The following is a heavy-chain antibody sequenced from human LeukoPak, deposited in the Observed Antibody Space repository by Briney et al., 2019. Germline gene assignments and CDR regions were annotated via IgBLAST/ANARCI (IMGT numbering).Heavy chain of an antibody. CDR1: GFTFSSYA. CDR3: AKVITIFGVDDAFDI. CDR2: ISGSGGST. D-gene: IGHD3-3*01. V-gene: IGHV3-23*01. Sequence: GGSLRLSCAASGFTFSSYAMSWVRRAPGKGLEWVSGISGSGGSTYYADSVKGRFTISRDNSKNTLYLQMNSLRAEDTAVYYCAKVITIFGVDDAFDIWGQGTMVTVSS. J-gene: IGHJ3*02.